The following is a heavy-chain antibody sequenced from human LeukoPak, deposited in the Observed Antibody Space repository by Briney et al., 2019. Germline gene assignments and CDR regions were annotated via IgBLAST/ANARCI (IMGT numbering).Heavy chain of an antibody. J-gene: IGHJ6*03. CDR2: INPNSGGT. V-gene: IGHV1-2*02. CDR3: ARGPLGSSSSGYYYYMDV. Sequence: ASAKVSCKASGYTFTGYYMHWVRQAPGQGLEWLGWINPNSGGTNYAQKFQARVTMTRDTSISTAYMEVSRLRPDDTAVYYCARGPLGSSSSGYYYYMDVWGKGTTVTVSS. D-gene: IGHD6-6*01. CDR1: GYTFTGYY.